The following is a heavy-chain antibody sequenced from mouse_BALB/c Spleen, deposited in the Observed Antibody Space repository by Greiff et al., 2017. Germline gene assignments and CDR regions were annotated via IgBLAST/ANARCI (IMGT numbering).Heavy chain of an antibody. CDR3: ARNYGKGEAWFAY. D-gene: IGHD2-1*01. V-gene: IGHV5-9-3*01. J-gene: IGHJ3*01. CDR1: GFTFSSYA. Sequence: VQLKESGGGLVKPGGSLKLSCAASGFTFSSYAMSWVRQTPEKRLEWVATISSGGSYTYYPDSVKGRFTISRDNAKNTLYLQMSSLRSEDTAMYYCARNYGKGEAWFAYWGQGTLVTVCA. CDR2: ISSGGSYT.